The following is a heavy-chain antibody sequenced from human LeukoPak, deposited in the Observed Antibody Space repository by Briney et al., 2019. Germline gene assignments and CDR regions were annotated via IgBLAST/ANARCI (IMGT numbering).Heavy chain of an antibody. Sequence: GGSLRLSCAASGFTFSNAWMSWVRQSPGKGLEWVGRIRSQTDGGTTDYAAPVKGRSTISRDDSKNTLFLQMNSLKTEDTAVYYCTTYQHSGGWFWGQGTLVTVSS. J-gene: IGHJ4*02. CDR2: IRSQTDGGTT. CDR3: TTYQHSGGWF. D-gene: IGHD6-19*01. CDR1: GFTFSNAW. V-gene: IGHV3-15*01.